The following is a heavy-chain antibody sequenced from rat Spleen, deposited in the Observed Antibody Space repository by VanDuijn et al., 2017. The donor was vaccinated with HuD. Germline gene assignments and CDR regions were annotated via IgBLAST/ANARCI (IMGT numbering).Heavy chain of an antibody. J-gene: IGHJ4*01. D-gene: IGHD1-7*01. CDR1: GFTFSDYY. CDR2: ISADGGDT. V-gene: IGHV5-27*01. Sequence: EVQLVETGGGLVQPGGSLKLSCAASGFTFSDYYMAWVRQAPTKGLEWVAYISADGGDTYYRYSVKGRFTISRDDAKRTLYLQMNSLRSEDTATYYCTRVNTMGHGMEAWGQGASVTVSS. CDR3: TRVNTMGHGMEA.